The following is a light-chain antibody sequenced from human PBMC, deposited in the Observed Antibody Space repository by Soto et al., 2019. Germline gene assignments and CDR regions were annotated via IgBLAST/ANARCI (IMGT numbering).Light chain of an antibody. V-gene: IGKV3-20*01. J-gene: IGKJ1*01. CDR2: GAS. CDR3: QQYGISRPRT. Sequence: IVLTQSPGTLSLSPGERATLSCRASHSVSSSYLAWYQQKPGQAPRLLIYGASSRATGIPDRFSGSGSGKDFQTTIRTMEPDDFAVHNSQQYGISRPRTLGTGNKV. CDR1: HSVSSSY.